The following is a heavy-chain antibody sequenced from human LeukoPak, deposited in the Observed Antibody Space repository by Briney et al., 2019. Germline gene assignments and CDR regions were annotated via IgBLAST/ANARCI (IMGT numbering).Heavy chain of an antibody. D-gene: IGHD4-17*01. CDR2: ISWNSGSI. Sequence: GGSLRLSCAASGFTIDDYAMHWVRQAPGKGLEWVSGISWNSGSIVYADSVKGRFTISRDNAKNSLYLQMNSLRAEDTALYYCAKSATVISLYYYYGMDVWGQGTTVTVSS. J-gene: IGHJ6*02. CDR1: GFTIDDYA. V-gene: IGHV3-9*01. CDR3: AKSATVISLYYYYGMDV.